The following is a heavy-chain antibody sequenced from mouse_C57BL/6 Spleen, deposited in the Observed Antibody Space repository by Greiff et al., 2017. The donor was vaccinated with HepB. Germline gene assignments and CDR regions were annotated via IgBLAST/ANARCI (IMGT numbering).Heavy chain of an antibody. J-gene: IGHJ2*01. CDR2: ISYDGSN. Sequence: VQLQQSGPGLVKPSQSLSLTCSVTGYSITSGYYWNWIRQFPGNKLEWMGYISYDGSNNYNPSLKNRISITRDTSKNQFFLKLNSVTTEDTATYYGARGDWEEYFDYRGQGTTLTVSS. CDR1: GYSITSGYY. CDR3: ARGDWEEYFDY. D-gene: IGHD4-1*01. V-gene: IGHV3-6*01.